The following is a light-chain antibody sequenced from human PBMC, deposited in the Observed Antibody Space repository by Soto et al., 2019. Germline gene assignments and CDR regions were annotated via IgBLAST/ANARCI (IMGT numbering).Light chain of an antibody. CDR1: SSDVGGYNY. CDR3: SSYAGSNNLV. J-gene: IGLJ2*01. V-gene: IGLV2-8*01. Sequence: QSVLTQPPSASGSPGQSVTISCTGTSSDVGGYNYVSWYQQYPGKAPKVLIYEVSKRSSGVPERFSGSKSGNTASLTVSGLQAEDEAYYHCSSYAGSNNLVFGGGTKLTVL. CDR2: EVS.